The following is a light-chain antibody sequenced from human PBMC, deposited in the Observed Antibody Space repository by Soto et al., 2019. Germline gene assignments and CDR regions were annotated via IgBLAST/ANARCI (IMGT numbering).Light chain of an antibody. CDR2: GAS. CDR3: QQYGSSPYT. CDR1: QNLRSS. Sequence: VMKKSTAIVSVSPEERAIHSCSASQNLRSSLAWYQQKPGQAPRLLIYGASTRATGIPARFSGSGSGTDFTLTISRLEPEDFAVYYCQQYGSSPYTSGHGAKVDIK. J-gene: IGKJ3*01. V-gene: IGKV3-20*01.